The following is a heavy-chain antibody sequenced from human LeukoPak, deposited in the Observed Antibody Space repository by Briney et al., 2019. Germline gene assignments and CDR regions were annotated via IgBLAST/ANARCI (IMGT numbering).Heavy chain of an antibody. V-gene: IGHV4-61*01. J-gene: IGHJ3*02. D-gene: IGHD1-7*01. CDR2: IYYSGST. CDR3: ARNYKDAFDI. Sequence: KTSETRSLTCTVSGGSISSSSYYWSWIRQPPGKGLEWIGYIYYSGSTNYNPSLKSRVTISVDTSKNQFSLKLSSVTAADTAVYYCARNYKDAFDIWGQGTMVTVSS. CDR1: GGSISSSSYY.